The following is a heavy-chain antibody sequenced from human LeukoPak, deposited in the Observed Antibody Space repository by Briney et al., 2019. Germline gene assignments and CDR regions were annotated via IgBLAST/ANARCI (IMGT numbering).Heavy chain of an antibody. CDR2: IIPIFGTA. D-gene: IGHD3-22*01. CDR1: GGIFSRYA. CDR3: VFDSRGYLSRSLPPYFDY. Sequence: SVKVSCKASGGIFSRYAISWLRQAPGQGLEWMGGIIPIFGTAKYAQKFQGRITLTTDESTSTAYMELSSLRTEDTAVYYCVFDSRGYLSRSLPPYFDYWGQGTLVTVSS. J-gene: IGHJ4*02. V-gene: IGHV1-69*05.